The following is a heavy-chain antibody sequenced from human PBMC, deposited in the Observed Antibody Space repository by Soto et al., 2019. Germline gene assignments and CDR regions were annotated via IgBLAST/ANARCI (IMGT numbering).Heavy chain of an antibody. D-gene: IGHD3-16*01. Sequence: QVQLVQSGAEVKKSGASVKVSCKASRYTFISYDINWVRQATGLGLEWMGWMNPNSGNTGYAQKFQGRITMTRNTSTNTAYMELSSLRSEDTAVYYCARGQEVWWNAGPLGLHGLDVWGQGTTVTVSS. J-gene: IGHJ6*02. CDR2: MNPNSGNT. V-gene: IGHV1-8*01. CDR1: RYTFISYD. CDR3: ARGQEVWWNAGPLGLHGLDV.